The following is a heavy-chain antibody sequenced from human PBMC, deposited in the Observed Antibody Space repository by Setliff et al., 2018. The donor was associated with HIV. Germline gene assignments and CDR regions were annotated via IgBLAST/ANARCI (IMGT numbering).Heavy chain of an antibody. V-gene: IGHV4-39*01. CDR2: IYYTGTT. D-gene: IGHD6-13*01. CDR3: ARHSDSSSWPPGGYYHYMDV. J-gene: IGHJ6*03. CDR1: GGSISSSSYY. Sequence: PSETLSLTCTVSGGSISSSSYYWGWIRQPPGKGLELIGSIYYTGTTYYHPSLASRVTLSVDMSRNQFSLRLTSVTAADTGVYNCARHSDSSSWPPGGYYHYMDVWGKGTTVTVSS.